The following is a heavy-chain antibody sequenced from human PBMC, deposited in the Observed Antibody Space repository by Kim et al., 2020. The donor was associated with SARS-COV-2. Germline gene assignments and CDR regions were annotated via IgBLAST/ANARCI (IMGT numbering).Heavy chain of an antibody. V-gene: IGHV3-74*01. CDR3: AAGGADTEYYYYYYMDV. D-gene: IGHD5-18*01. J-gene: IGHJ6*03. Sequence: VKGRFTISRDNAKNTLYLQMNSLRAEDTAVYYCAAGGADTEYYYYYYMDVWGKGTTVTVSS.